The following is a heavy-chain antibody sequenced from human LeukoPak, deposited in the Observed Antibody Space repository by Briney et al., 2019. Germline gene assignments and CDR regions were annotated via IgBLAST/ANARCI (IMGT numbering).Heavy chain of an antibody. Sequence: GGSPRLSCATSGFTFSSYDVNWVRQAPGKGLEWVSYITSGGNTIYYADSVKGRFTISRDNAKNSLYLQTNSLRAEDTAMYYCARDFAEGCSADNCYSLDYWGQGTLVTVSS. V-gene: IGHV3-48*03. D-gene: IGHD2-15*01. CDR3: ARDFAEGCSADNCYSLDY. CDR1: GFTFSSYD. CDR2: ITSGGNTI. J-gene: IGHJ4*02.